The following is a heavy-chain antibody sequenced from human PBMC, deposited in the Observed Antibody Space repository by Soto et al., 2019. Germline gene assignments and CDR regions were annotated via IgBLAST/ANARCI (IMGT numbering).Heavy chain of an antibody. CDR3: ARGCRGDIVVVPAAPPDALAI. V-gene: IGHV1-18*01. J-gene: IGHJ3*02. D-gene: IGHD2-2*01. CDR2: ISAYNGNT. Sequence: ASVKVSCKASGYTFTSYGISWVRQAPGQGLEWMGWISAYNGNTNYAQKLQGRVTMTTDTSTSTAYMELSSLRSEDTAVYYCARGCRGDIVVVPAAPPDALAIWGQRTMVTVSS. CDR1: GYTFTSYG.